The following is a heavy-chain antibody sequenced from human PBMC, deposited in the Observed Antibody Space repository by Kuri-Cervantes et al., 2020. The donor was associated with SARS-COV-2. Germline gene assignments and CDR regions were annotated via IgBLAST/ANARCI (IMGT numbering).Heavy chain of an antibody. CDR2: IYHSGST. V-gene: IGHV4-38-2*01. D-gene: IGHD1-1*01. CDR3: AKNPFPEAGNTGWAFDI. CDR1: LYSISSGYY. Sequence: SQTLSLTCAVSLYSISSGYYWDWIRQSPGKGLEWIGSIYHSGSTYYNPSLKSRATISLDTSKNQFSLNLRSVTAADTAVYFCAKNPFPEAGNTGWAFDIWGQGTVVTVSS. J-gene: IGHJ3*02.